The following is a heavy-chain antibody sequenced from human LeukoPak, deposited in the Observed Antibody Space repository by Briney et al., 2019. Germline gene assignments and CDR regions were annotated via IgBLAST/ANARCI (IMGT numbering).Heavy chain of an antibody. V-gene: IGHV1-8*03. CDR1: GYTFTSYD. CDR3: ARGKVHGVQGVGFDY. Sequence: ASVKVSCKASGYTFTSYDINWVRQATGQGLEWMGWMNPNSGNTGYAQKFQGRVTITRNTSISTAYMALSSLRSEDTAVYYCARGKVHGVQGVGFDYWGQGTLVTVSS. CDR2: MNPNSGNT. J-gene: IGHJ4*02. D-gene: IGHD3-10*01.